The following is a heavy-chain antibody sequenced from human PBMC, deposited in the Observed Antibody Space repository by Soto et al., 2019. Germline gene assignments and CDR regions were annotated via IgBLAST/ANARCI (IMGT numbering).Heavy chain of an antibody. D-gene: IGHD6-6*01. CDR1: GYSFTSYW. CDR2: IDPSDSYT. Sequence: GESLKISCKGSGYSFTSYWISWVRQMPGKGLEWMGRIDPSDSYTNYSPSFQGHVTISADKSISTAYLQWSSLKASDTAMYYCASRIAARPKYYGMDVWGQGTTVTVSS. V-gene: IGHV5-10-1*01. J-gene: IGHJ6*02. CDR3: ASRIAARPKYYGMDV.